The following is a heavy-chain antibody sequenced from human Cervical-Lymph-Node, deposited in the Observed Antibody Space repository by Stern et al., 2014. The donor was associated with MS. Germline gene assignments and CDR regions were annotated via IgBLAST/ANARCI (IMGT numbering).Heavy chain of an antibody. CDR3: ARGRELLSLDY. CDR2: MNPYSGNA. J-gene: IGHJ4*02. D-gene: IGHD1-26*01. Sequence: QVQLVQSGAEVKKPGASVKVSCKASGYTFTSYDINWVRQGTGQGLEWMGWMNPYSGNAVYAQKFQGRFTMTRNTSTSTAYLDLTSLRSEDTAVFYCARGRELLSLDYWGQGTLVTVSS. CDR1: GYTFTSYD. V-gene: IGHV1-8*01.